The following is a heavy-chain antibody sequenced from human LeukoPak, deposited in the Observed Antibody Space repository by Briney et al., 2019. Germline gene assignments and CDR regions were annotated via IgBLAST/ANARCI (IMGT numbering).Heavy chain of an antibody. CDR1: GGTFSSYA. CDR3: AGDTRMEAPG. Sequence: ASVKVSCKASGGTFSSYAISWVRQVPGQGLEWMGGIIPIFGTANYAQKFQGRVTITADESTSTAYMELSSLRSEDTAVYYCAGDTRMEAPGWGQGTLVTVSS. J-gene: IGHJ4*02. CDR2: IIPIFGTA. V-gene: IGHV1-69*13. D-gene: IGHD2-2*01.